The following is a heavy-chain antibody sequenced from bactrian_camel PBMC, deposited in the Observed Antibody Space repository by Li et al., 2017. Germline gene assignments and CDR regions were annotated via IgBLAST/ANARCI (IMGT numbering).Heavy chain of an antibody. J-gene: IGHJ4*01. D-gene: IGHD2*01. V-gene: IGHV3S53*01. CDR3: AARWGRAYCSSGFDD. CDR2: IDSVGRT. Sequence: HVQLVESGGGSAQPGGSLRLSCVASGYEFSTGCMGWFRQAPGKDREWVAQIDSVGRTDYARSVKGRFTISKDNGKDVLYLQMNSMNPGDTAIYYCAARWGRAYCSSGFDDWGQGTQVTVS. CDR1: GYEFSTGC.